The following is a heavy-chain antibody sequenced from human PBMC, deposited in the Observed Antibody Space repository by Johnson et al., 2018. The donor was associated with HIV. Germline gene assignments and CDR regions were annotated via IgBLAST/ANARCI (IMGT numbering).Heavy chain of an antibody. D-gene: IGHD3-22*01. CDR1: GFTFSSYA. CDR3: ARVSRYTYDYDDVQLRQAFDV. CDR2: ISYDGNNK. J-gene: IGHJ3*01. Sequence: QVQLVESGGGVVQPGRSLRLSCAASGFTFSSYAMHWVRQAPGKGLEWVALISYDGNNKYYVDSVKGRFTISRDSSKNTLYLQMTSLRAEDTAVYYCARVSRYTYDYDDVQLRQAFDVGGQGTMVTVSS. V-gene: IGHV3-30*04.